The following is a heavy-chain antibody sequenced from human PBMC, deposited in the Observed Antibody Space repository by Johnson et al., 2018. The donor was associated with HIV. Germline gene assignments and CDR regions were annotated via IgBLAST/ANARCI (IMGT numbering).Heavy chain of an antibody. CDR2: ISSSGSTI. CDR1: GFTFSDYY. CDR3: AKGPPYSRGWPTYAFDI. D-gene: IGHD6-19*01. Sequence: QVQLVESGGGLVKPGGSLRLSCAASGFTFSDYYMSWIRQAPGKGLEWVAYISSSGSTIYYADSVKGRFTISRDNSKNTLYLQMNSLRAVDTAVYYCAKGPPYSRGWPTYAFDIWGQGTMVTVSS. J-gene: IGHJ3*02. V-gene: IGHV3-11*01.